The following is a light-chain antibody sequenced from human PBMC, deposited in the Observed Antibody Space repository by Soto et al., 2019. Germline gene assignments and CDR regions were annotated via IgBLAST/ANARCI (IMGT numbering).Light chain of an antibody. V-gene: IGLV2-14*01. CDR2: EVS. J-gene: IGLJ1*01. CDR1: SSDIGAYNF. Sequence: QSVLTQPASVSGSPGQSITISCTGTSSDIGAYNFVSWYQHHPDKAPKFLIYEVSNRPSGISNRFSGSKSGNTASLTISGLQAGDEAVYYCSSYGGNFLRVFGTGTKLTVL. CDR3: SSYGGNFLRV.